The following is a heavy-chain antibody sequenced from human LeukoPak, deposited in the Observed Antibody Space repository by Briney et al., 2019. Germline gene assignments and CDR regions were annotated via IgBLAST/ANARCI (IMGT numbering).Heavy chain of an antibody. Sequence: GESLRLSCAASGFTFSIYIMNWVRQAPGKGLEWVSSISGSSRYIYDGESVKGRFTISRDNAKNSLYLQMNSLRVEDTAVYYCARELAEGFDYWGQGTLVTVSS. CDR2: ISGSSRYI. V-gene: IGHV3-21*01. CDR1: GFTFSIYI. J-gene: IGHJ4*02. CDR3: ARELAEGFDY. D-gene: IGHD1-1*01.